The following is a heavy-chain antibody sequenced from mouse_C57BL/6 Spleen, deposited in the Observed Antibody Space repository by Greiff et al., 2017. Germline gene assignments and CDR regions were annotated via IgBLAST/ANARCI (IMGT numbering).Heavy chain of an antibody. CDR2: SRNKANDYTT. V-gene: IGHV7-1*01. Sequence: EVKVVESGGGLVQSGRSLRLSCATSGFTFSDFYMEWVRQAPGKGLEWIAASRNKANDYTTEYSASVKGRFIVSRDTSQSILYLQMNALRAEDTAIYYCARKNYYGYFDYWGQGTTLTVSS. J-gene: IGHJ2*01. CDR1: GFTFSDFY. CDR3: ARKNYYGYFDY. D-gene: IGHD1-1*01.